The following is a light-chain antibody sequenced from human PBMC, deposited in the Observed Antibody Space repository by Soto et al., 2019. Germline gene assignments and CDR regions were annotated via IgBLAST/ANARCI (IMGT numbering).Light chain of an antibody. J-gene: IGKJ1*01. CDR1: QSVSSK. Sequence: EIVMTQSPATLSVSPGELATLSYRASQSVSSKLAWYQQKPGQAPRLLIYGASSRATGIPDRFSGSGSGTDFTLTISRLEPEDFAVYYCQQYGSSPLWTFGQGTKVDIK. V-gene: IGKV3-20*01. CDR2: GAS. CDR3: QQYGSSPLWT.